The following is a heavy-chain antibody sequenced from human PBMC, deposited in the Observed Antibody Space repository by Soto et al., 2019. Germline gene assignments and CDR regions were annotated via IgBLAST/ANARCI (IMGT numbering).Heavy chain of an antibody. CDR2: IIPIFGTA. CDR3: ARSYPSYGLYGMDV. D-gene: IGHD5-18*01. V-gene: IGHV1-69*12. CDR1: GGTFSSYA. J-gene: IGHJ6*02. Sequence: QVQLVQSGAEVKKPGSSVKVSCKASGGTFSSYAISWVRQAPGQGLEWMGGIIPIFGTANYAQKFQGRVTITADESTSTAYMEMGSLRSEDTAVYYCARSYPSYGLYGMDVWGQGTTVTVSS.